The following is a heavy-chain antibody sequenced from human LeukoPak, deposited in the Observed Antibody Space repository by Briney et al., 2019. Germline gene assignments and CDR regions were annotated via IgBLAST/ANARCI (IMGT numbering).Heavy chain of an antibody. V-gene: IGHV3-33*01. D-gene: IGHD3-22*01. J-gene: IGHJ2*01. CDR2: IWFDGSNK. CDR1: GFTFSAYG. CDR3: ARPDYYYDSSGYPWYFDL. Sequence: GRSLRLSCAASGFTFSAYGMHWVRQAPGKGLEWVAVIWFDGSNKYYADSVKGRFTISRDNSKNTLYLQMNSLRAEDTAVYYCARPDYYYDSSGYPWYFDLWGRGTLVTVSS.